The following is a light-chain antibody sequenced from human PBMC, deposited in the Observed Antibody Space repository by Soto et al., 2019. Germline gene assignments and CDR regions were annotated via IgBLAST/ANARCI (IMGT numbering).Light chain of an antibody. J-gene: IGLJ2*01. CDR1: SSDVGAYNY. Sequence: QSVLTQPASVSGSPGQSITISCTGTSSDVGAYNYVSWYQHHPGRAPKLIIFEVSHRPSGVSDRFSGSKSGNTASLTISGLQTEDEANYYCTSYTRTRNLLFGGGTKVTVL. CDR2: EVS. V-gene: IGLV2-14*01. CDR3: TSYTRTRNLL.